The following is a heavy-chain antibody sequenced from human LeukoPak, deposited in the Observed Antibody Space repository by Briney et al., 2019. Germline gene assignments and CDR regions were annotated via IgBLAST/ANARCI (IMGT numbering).Heavy chain of an antibody. D-gene: IGHD6-19*01. CDR1: GYTFTGYY. Sequence: GASVKVSCKASGYTFTGYYMHWGRQAPGQGLEWMGRINPNSGGTNYAQKFQGRVTMTRDTSISTAYMELSRLRSDDTAVYYCASVFSRSSGWYDSYYYMDVWGKGTTVTVSS. CDR3: ASVFSRSSGWYDSYYYMDV. CDR2: INPNSGGT. V-gene: IGHV1-2*06. J-gene: IGHJ6*03.